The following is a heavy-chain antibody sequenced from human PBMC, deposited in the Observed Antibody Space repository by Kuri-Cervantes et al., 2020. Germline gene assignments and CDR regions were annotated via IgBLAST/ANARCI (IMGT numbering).Heavy chain of an antibody. D-gene: IGHD5-18*01. Sequence: ASVKVSWKASGYTFTSYYMHWVRQAPGQGLEWVGIINPSGGSTSYAQKFQGRVTMTRDTSTSTVYMELSSLRSEDTAVYYCARARIQLRASDYRGQGTLVTVSS. J-gene: IGHJ4*02. CDR1: GYTFTSYY. CDR3: ARARIQLRASDY. V-gene: IGHV1-46*01. CDR2: INPSGGST.